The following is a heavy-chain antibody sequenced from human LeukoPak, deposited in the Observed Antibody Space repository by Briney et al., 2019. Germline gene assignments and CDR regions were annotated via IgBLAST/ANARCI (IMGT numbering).Heavy chain of an antibody. CDR2: INPNSGGT. J-gene: IGHJ4*02. CDR3: ARGNPYSSENDY. Sequence: ASVKVSCKASGYTFTGYYMRWVRQAPGQGLEWMGWINPNSGGTNYAQKFQGRVTMTRDTSISTAYMELSRLRSDDTAVYYCARGNPYSSENDYWGQGTLVTVSS. V-gene: IGHV1-2*02. CDR1: GYTFTGYY. D-gene: IGHD6-19*01.